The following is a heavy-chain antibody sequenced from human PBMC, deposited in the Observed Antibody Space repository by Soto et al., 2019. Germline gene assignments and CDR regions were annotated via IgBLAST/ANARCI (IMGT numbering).Heavy chain of an antibody. D-gene: IGHD5-18*01. CDR2: INPNSGDA. CDR3: ATRYSYVHF. Sequence: ASVKVSCKSSGYAFTGYYIHWVRQAPGQGLEWMGWINPNSGDANYAQKFQGRVTMTRDTSFSTAYMELSSLRSDDTAVYYCATRYSYVHFWGQGTLVTVSS. CDR1: GYAFTGYY. J-gene: IGHJ4*02. V-gene: IGHV1-2*02.